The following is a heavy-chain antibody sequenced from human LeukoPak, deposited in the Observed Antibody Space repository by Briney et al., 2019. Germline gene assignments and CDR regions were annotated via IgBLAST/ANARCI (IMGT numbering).Heavy chain of an antibody. CDR2: INSDGSAT. D-gene: IGHD3-22*01. Sequence: GGSLRLSCVASGFTLSTYWMHWVRQAPGKGLVWVSRINSDGSATSYVDSVMVRFTISRDSAKNTLYLQMNSLRPEDTAVYYCARGGYDSSGYYYAFDYWGQGTLVTVSS. V-gene: IGHV3-74*01. CDR3: ARGGYDSSGYYYAFDY. J-gene: IGHJ4*02. CDR1: GFTLSTYW.